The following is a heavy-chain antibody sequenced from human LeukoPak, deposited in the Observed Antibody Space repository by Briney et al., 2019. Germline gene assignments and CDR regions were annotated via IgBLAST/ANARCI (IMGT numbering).Heavy chain of an antibody. D-gene: IGHD2-15*01. CDR2: VYSSGST. Sequence: SETLSLTCTVSGDSMTDYYWGWIRQPPGKGPEWIGYVYSSGSTNYSPSLESRVTISVDTSNNKFSLNLKSVTAADTAIYYCARYQKGGGAFDFWGQGTRVTVSS. CDR3: ARYQKGGGAFDF. CDR1: GDSMTDYY. V-gene: IGHV4-59*01. J-gene: IGHJ3*01.